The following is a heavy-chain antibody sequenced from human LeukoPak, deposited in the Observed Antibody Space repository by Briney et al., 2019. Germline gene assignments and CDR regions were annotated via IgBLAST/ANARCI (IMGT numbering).Heavy chain of an antibody. J-gene: IGHJ4*02. V-gene: IGHV3-23*01. CDR2: ISGSGGST. Sequence: PGGSLRLSCAASGFTFSSYAMSWVRQAPGKGLEWVSAISGSGGSTYYADSVKGRFTISRDNSKNTLYLQMNGLRAEDTAVYYCAKDPSQWPRSFDYWGQGTLVTVSS. CDR1: GFTFSSYA. D-gene: IGHD6-19*01. CDR3: AKDPSQWPRSFDY.